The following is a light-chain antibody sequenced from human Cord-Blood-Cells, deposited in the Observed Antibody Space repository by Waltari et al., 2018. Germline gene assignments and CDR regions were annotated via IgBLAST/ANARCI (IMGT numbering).Light chain of an antibody. Sequence: SYELTQPPSVSVSPGQTASITCPGDKLGDKYACWYQQKPGQSPVLVIYQDSKRPSGSPERFSGSNSGNTATLTISGTQAMDEADYYCQAWDSSYVVFGGGTKLTVL. V-gene: IGLV3-1*01. J-gene: IGLJ2*01. CDR2: QDS. CDR1: KLGDKY. CDR3: QAWDSSYVV.